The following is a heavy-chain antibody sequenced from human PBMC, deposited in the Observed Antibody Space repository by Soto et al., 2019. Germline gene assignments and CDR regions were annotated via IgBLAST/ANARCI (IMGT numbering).Heavy chain of an antibody. D-gene: IGHD4-17*01. J-gene: IGHJ4*02. CDR1: GYTFTGYY. Sequence: ASVKVSCKASGYTFTGYYMHWVRQAPGQGLEWMGWINPNSGGTNYAQKFQGWVTMTRDTSISTAYMELSRLRSDDTAVYYCARAQLIFDYGDYYYFDYWGQGTLVTVSS. CDR2: INPNSGGT. V-gene: IGHV1-2*04. CDR3: ARAQLIFDYGDYYYFDY.